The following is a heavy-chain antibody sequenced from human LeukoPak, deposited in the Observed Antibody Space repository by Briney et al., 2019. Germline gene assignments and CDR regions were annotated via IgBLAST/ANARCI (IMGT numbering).Heavy chain of an antibody. CDR2: IIPIFGTA. CDR1: GGTFSSYA. V-gene: IGHV1-69*13. CDR3: ASGLVVPAAINYYYYGMDV. Sequence: SVKVSCKASGGTFSSYAISWVRQAPGQGLEWMGGIIPIFGTANYAQKFQGRVTITADESTSTAYMELSSLRSEDTAVYYCASGLVVPAAINYYYYGMDVWGQGTMVTVSS. D-gene: IGHD2-2*01. J-gene: IGHJ6*02.